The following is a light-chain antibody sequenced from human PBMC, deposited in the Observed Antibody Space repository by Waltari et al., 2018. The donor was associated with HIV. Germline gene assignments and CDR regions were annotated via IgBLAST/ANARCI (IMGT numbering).Light chain of an antibody. CDR3: AAWDDSLDGPVV. Sequence: QSVLTQPPSASGTPGQRVTISRSGSDSHMRGSLVYWHQQLPGTAPKLIIHRNNQRPSGVPDRFSGSKSGTSASLVITGLRSEDEAEYHCAAWDDSLDGPVVFGGGTKLTVL. CDR1: DSHMRGSL. J-gene: IGLJ2*01. CDR2: RNN. V-gene: IGLV1-47*01.